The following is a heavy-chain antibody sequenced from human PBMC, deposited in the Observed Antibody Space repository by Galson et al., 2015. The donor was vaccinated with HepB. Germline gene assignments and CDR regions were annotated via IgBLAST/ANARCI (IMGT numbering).Heavy chain of an antibody. CDR2: ISYDGSNK. CDR1: GFTFSSYA. V-gene: IGHV3-30*04. Sequence: SLRLSCAASGFTFSSYAMHWVRQAPGKGLEWVAVISYDGSNKYYADSVKGRFTISRDNSKNTLYLQMNSLRAEDTAVYYCARDLVRYSYGYLDYWGQGTLVTVSS. D-gene: IGHD5-18*01. J-gene: IGHJ4*02. CDR3: ARDLVRYSYGYLDY.